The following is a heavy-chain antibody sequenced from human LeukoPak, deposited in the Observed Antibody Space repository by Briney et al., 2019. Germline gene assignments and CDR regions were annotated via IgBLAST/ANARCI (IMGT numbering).Heavy chain of an antibody. V-gene: IGHV3-30*03. D-gene: IGHD6-13*01. Sequence: RGSLRLSCAASGFTFSSYGMHWVRQAPGKGLEWVAVISYDGSNKYYADSVKGRFTISRDNSKNTLYLQMNSLRAEDTAVYYCARASSSWFDYWGQGTLVTVSS. CDR1: GFTFSSYG. CDR3: ARASSSWFDY. J-gene: IGHJ4*02. CDR2: ISYDGSNK.